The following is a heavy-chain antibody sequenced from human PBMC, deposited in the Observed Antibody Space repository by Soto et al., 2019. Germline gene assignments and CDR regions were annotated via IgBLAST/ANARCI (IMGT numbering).Heavy chain of an antibody. J-gene: IGHJ6*02. CDR2: ISSSGSTI. CDR1: GFTFSSYE. CDR3: ASHGMGELWTGYYYYGMDV. Sequence: EVQLVESGGGLVQPGGSLRLSCAASGFTFSSYEMNWVRQAPGKGLEWVSYISSSGSTIYYADSVKGRFTISRDNAKNSLYLQMNSLRDEDTAVYYCASHGMGELWTGYYYYGMDVWGQGTTVTVSS. D-gene: IGHD3-16*01. V-gene: IGHV3-48*03.